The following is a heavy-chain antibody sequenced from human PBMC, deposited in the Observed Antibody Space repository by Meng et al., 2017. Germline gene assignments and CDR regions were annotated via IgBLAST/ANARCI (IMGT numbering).Heavy chain of an antibody. CDR3: AHCLYSSSCDY. V-gene: IGHV2-5*02. J-gene: IGHJ4*02. Sequence: QIPLHESGPTLLKPPPPLLLTCTVSGFSLRTSGVGVVWIRQPPGQALELLALIYWDDDKSYSPSLKSRLTITKDTSKNQVVLTMTNMDPVDTATYYCAHCLYSSSCDYWGQGTLVTVSS. CDR2: IYWDDDK. D-gene: IGHD6-13*01. CDR1: GFSLRTSGVG.